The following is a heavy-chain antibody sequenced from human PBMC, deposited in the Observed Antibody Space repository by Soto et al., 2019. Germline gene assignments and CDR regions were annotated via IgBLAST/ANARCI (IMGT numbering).Heavy chain of an antibody. CDR1: GSRFSNYV. Sequence: GASVKVSCKVSGSRFSNYVISWVRQAPGHGLEGLGRIIPIFNSTKYAQSFQGRVTITADKSASTASLELSSLRSDDTAVYYCAREGRGKKAGYNGLVSLGYWGQGTLVTVSS. CDR2: IIPIFNST. V-gene: IGHV1-69*06. D-gene: IGHD2-2*02. CDR3: AREGRGKKAGYNGLVSLGY. J-gene: IGHJ4*02.